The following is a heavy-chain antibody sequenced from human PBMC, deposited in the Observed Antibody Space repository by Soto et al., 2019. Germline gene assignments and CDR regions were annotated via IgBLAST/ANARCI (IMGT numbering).Heavy chain of an antibody. J-gene: IGHJ3*02. D-gene: IGHD5-12*01. CDR2: INPTGTMT. V-gene: IGHV1-46*01. Sequence: QVQLVQSGAEVKKPGASVKLSCKASGYTFITSYYTHWVRQAPGQGLEWMGIINPTGTMTKYSERFQGRLTMTRDTSTSTDYMELSTLTSEDMAVYFCARDTGYDHDAFDIWGQGTMVTVSS. CDR3: ARDTGYDHDAFDI. CDR1: GYTFITSYY.